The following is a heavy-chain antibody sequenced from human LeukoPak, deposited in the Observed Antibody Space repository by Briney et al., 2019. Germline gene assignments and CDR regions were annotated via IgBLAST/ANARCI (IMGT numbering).Heavy chain of an antibody. CDR1: GFTFSDYY. CDR2: ISSSGRTI. D-gene: IGHD3-10*01. CDR3: ARDYYESGSYGGISFDY. J-gene: IGHJ4*02. V-gene: IGHV3-11*01. Sequence: GGSLRLSCAASGFTFSDYYMSWIRQAPGKGLEWVSYISSSGRTIHYADSVKGRFTISRDDAKNSLYLQMNSLRAEDTAVYYCARDYYESGSYGGISFDYWGQGTLVTVSS.